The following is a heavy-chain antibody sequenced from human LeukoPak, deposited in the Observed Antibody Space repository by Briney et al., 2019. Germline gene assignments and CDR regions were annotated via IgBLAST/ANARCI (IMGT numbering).Heavy chain of an antibody. D-gene: IGHD1-1*01. V-gene: IGHV1-69*13. CDR1: GGTFSSYA. CDR2: IIPIFGTA. J-gene: IGHJ6*03. Sequence: ASVKVSCKASGGTFSSYAISWVRQAPGQGLEWMGGIIPIFGTANYAQKFQGRVTITADESTSTAYMELSSLRSEDTAVYYCARGIRLGLERQGRRYYYYYMDVWGKGTTVTVSS. CDR3: ARGIRLGLERQGRRYYYYYMDV.